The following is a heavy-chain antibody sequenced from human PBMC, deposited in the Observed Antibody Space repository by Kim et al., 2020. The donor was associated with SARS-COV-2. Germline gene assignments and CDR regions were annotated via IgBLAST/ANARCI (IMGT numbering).Heavy chain of an antibody. CDR2: ITSSSSYI. Sequence: GGSLRLSCAASGFTFSSYTMNWVRQAPGKRLEWVSTITSSSSYIYYADSVKGRFTISRDNSKNTLYLQMSSLGADDTAVYYCARDLDYGVSGYRQAF. D-gene: IGHD3-22*01. CDR1: GFTFSSYT. V-gene: IGHV3-21*04. J-gene: IGHJ3*01. CDR3: ARDLDYGVSGYRQAF.